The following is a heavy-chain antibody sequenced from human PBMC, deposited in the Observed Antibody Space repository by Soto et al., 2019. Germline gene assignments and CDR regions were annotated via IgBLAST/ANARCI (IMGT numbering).Heavy chain of an antibody. D-gene: IGHD4-17*01. Sequence: EVQLLESGGGLVQPGGSLRLSCAASGFTFSSYAMSWVRQAPGKGLEWVSAISGSGGSTYYADSVKGRFTISRDNSKNALYMQMNSLRAEDTAVYYCAKDEIPTVTTLLNFGDWGQGTLVTVSS. J-gene: IGHJ4*02. CDR1: GFTFSSYA. CDR3: AKDEIPTVTTLLNFGD. V-gene: IGHV3-23*01. CDR2: ISGSGGST.